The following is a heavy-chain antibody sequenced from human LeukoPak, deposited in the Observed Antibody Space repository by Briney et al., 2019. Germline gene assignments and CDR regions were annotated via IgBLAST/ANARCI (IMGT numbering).Heavy chain of an antibody. Sequence: SGGSLRLSCAASGFTFSSYSMNWVRQAPGKGLEWVSSISSVSTYIYYADSVKGRFTISRDNSKNTVYLQMNNVRVEDTALYYCAREGATLGHYSYGLDVWGQGTTVTVSS. CDR2: ISSVSTYI. V-gene: IGHV3-21*01. D-gene: IGHD1-26*01. CDR1: GFTFSSYS. J-gene: IGHJ6*02. CDR3: AREGATLGHYSYGLDV.